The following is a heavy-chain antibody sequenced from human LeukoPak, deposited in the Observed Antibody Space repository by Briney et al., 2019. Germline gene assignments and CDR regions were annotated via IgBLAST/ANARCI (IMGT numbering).Heavy chain of an antibody. D-gene: IGHD3-16*01. Sequence: SQTLSLTCAISGDSVSSNSAAWNWIRQSPSRGLEWLGRTYYRSKYYNEYAVSVKSRITINPDTYKNQFYLQLNSVTPEDTAVYYCARGGTLAEGWFDPWGQGTLVTVSS. CDR3: ARGGTLAEGWFDP. CDR2: TYYRSKYYN. J-gene: IGHJ5*02. V-gene: IGHV6-1*01. CDR1: GDSVSSNSAA.